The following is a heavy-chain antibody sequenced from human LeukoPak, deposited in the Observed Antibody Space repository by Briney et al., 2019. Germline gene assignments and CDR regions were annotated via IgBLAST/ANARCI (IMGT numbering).Heavy chain of an antibody. D-gene: IGHD2-21*02. V-gene: IGHV3-43*02. CDR2: ISGDGATT. J-gene: IGHJ4*02. CDR1: GFSFDDNA. Sequence: GGSLRLSCAASGFSFDDNAMYWVRQAPGKGLEWVSLISGDGATTYYADSVKGRFNISRDNSKNTLYLQMNSLRAEDTAVYYCAKAWALTYLGGVDSWGQGTLVTVSS. CDR3: AKAWALTYLGGVDS.